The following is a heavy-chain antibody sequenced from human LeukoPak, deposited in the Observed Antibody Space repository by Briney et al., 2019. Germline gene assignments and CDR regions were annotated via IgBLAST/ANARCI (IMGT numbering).Heavy chain of an antibody. D-gene: IGHD2-15*01. V-gene: IGHV1-18*01. CDR2: ISAYNGNT. CDR1: GYTFTSYG. Sequence: ASVKVSCKASGYTFTSYGISWVRQAPGQGLEWMGWISAYNGNTNYAQKLQGRVTMTRDTSTSTVYMELSSLRSEDTAVYYCASCSGGSCYIFPFDYWGQGTLVTVSS. J-gene: IGHJ4*02. CDR3: ASCSGGSCYIFPFDY.